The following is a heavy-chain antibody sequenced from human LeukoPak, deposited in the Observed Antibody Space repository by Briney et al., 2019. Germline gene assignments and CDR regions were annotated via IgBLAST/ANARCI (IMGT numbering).Heavy chain of an antibody. Sequence: GGSLRLSCAASGFSFSSYGMNWVRQAPGKGLEWVSRISSSGTYIDYRDSVKGRFTISRDNAVSSLHLQMDSLRAEDTAVYYCARGLGYCSSSRCSPGYYMDVWGKGTTVTVFS. V-gene: IGHV3-21*06. CDR3: ARGLGYCSSSRCSPGYYMDV. D-gene: IGHD2-15*01. CDR1: GFSFSSYG. CDR2: ISSSGTYI. J-gene: IGHJ6*03.